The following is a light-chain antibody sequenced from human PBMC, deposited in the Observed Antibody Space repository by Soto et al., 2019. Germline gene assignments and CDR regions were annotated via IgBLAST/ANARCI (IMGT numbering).Light chain of an antibody. CDR2: AAS. J-gene: IGKJ4*01. V-gene: IGKV1-16*02. CDR3: QQYSIYPLT. CDR1: QDIDTY. Sequence: DIQMTQSPSSLSASVGDKVTITCRASQDIDTYVAWFQLKPGKGPKSLIFAASRLQSGVPSKFSGSGSGTDFTLTINSLQPDDFATYYCQQYSIYPLTFGGGTRVEIK.